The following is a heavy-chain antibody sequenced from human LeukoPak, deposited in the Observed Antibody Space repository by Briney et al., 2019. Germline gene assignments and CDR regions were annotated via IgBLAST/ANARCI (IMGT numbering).Heavy chain of an antibody. D-gene: IGHD3-10*01. Sequence: GGSLRLSCAASGFTFSSYSMNWVRQAPGKGLEWVSTISGSGGSTYYADSVKGRFTISRDNSKNTLYLQMNSLRAEDTAVYYCAKADRADVPSKVDYWGQGTLVTVSS. J-gene: IGHJ4*02. CDR3: AKADRADVPSKVDY. CDR1: GFTFSSYS. CDR2: ISGSGGST. V-gene: IGHV3-23*01.